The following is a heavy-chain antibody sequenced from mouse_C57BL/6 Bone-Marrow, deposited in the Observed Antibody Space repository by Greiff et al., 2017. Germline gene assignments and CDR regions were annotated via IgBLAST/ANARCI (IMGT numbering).Heavy chain of an antibody. CDR1: GFTFSDYY. Sequence: EVKLVESGGGLVQPGGSLKLSCAASGFTFSDYYMYWVRQTPEKRLEWVAYISNGGGSTYYPDTVKGRFTISRDNAKNTLYLQMSRLKSEDTAMYYCARQWLLPIYAMYYWGQGTSVTFSS. J-gene: IGHJ4*01. CDR2: ISNGGGST. V-gene: IGHV5-12*01. D-gene: IGHD2-3*01. CDR3: ARQWLLPIYAMYY.